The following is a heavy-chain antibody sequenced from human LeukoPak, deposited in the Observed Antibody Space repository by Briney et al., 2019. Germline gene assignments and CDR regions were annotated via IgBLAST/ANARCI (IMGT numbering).Heavy chain of an antibody. CDR3: ARASNQLPDILYWYFDL. Sequence: KPGGSLRLSCAASGFTVSSNYMTWVRQAPGKGLEWVSVIYSGDHTYYADSVKGRFTISRDYSKNTLYLQMNNLRAEDTAVYYCARASNQLPDILYWYFDLWGRGTLVTVSS. V-gene: IGHV3-66*01. CDR2: IYSGDHT. D-gene: IGHD2-2*01. CDR1: GFTVSSNY. J-gene: IGHJ2*01.